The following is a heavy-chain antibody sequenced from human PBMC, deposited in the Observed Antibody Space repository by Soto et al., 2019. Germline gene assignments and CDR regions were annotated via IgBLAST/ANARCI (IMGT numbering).Heavy chain of an antibody. J-gene: IGHJ4*02. V-gene: IGHV3-30*18. CDR3: AKTMVRGSRLSLPSCDY. CDR2: ISYDGSNK. Sequence: QVQLVESGGGVVQPGRSLSLSCAASGFTFSSYGMHWVRQAPGKGLEWVAVISYDGSNKYYADSVKGRFTISRDNSKNTLYLQMNSLRAEDTAVYYCAKTMVRGSRLSLPSCDYWGQGTLVTVSS. CDR1: GFTFSSYG. D-gene: IGHD3-10*01.